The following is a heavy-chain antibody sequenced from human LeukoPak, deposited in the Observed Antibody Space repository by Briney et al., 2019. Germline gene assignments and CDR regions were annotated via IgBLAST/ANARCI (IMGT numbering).Heavy chain of an antibody. V-gene: IGHV3-30*02. D-gene: IGHD1-26*01. Sequence: PGGSLRLSCAASGFTFSSYGMHWVRQAPGKGLEWVAFIRYDGSNKYYADPVKGRFTISRDNSKNTLYLQMNSLRAEDTAVYYCAKDRSSARALVGAYYFDYWGQGTLVTVSS. CDR2: IRYDGSNK. CDR1: GFTFSSYG. J-gene: IGHJ4*02. CDR3: AKDRSSARALVGAYYFDY.